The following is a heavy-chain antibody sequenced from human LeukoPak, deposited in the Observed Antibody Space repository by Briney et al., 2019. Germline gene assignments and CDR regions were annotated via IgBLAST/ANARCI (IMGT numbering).Heavy chain of an antibody. Sequence: SETLSLTCAVYGGSFSGYYWSWIRQPPGKGLEWIGEINHSGSTNYNPSLKSRVTISVDTSKNQFSLKLSPVTAADTAVYYCARQAKPGRVNWFDPWGQGTLVTVSS. J-gene: IGHJ5*02. CDR2: INHSGST. CDR3: ARQAKPGRVNWFDP. V-gene: IGHV4-34*01. CDR1: GGSFSGYY. D-gene: IGHD2-8*02.